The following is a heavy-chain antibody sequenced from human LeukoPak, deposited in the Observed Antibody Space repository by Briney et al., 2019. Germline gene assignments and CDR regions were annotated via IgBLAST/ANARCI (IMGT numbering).Heavy chain of an antibody. CDR1: GHSLNTTTYY. CDR3: ASCRGAEWLSHWFDP. Sequence: PSETLSLTCTVSGHSLNTTTYYWGWIRQPPGEGLEWIGSFFCGGTTYYNPSLKSRVTISIDTSKNQFSLELNSMTAADTAVYFCASCRGAEWLSHWFDPWGQGTLVTVSS. D-gene: IGHD3-3*01. J-gene: IGHJ5*02. CDR2: FFCGGTT. V-gene: IGHV4-39*01.